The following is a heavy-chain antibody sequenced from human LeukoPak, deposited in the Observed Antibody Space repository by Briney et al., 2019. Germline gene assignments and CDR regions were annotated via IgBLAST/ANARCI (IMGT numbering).Heavy chain of an antibody. Sequence: SETLSLTCTVSDYSINSGYYWGWIRQPPGKGLEWIGSIYHSGNTYYNPSLKSRVTISVDTSKNQFSLKLSSVTAADTAVYYCATRLHYYYDTSPSFFEIWGQGTMVTVSS. CDR1: DYSINSGYY. CDR3: ATRLHYYYDTSPSFFEI. J-gene: IGHJ3*02. CDR2: IYHSGNT. V-gene: IGHV4-38-2*02. D-gene: IGHD3-22*01.